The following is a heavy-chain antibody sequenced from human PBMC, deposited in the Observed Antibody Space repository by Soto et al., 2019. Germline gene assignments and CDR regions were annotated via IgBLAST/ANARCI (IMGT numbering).Heavy chain of an antibody. CDR3: ANCRFSGYYLLDY. Sequence: GSLRLSCAASGFTFSSYAMSWVRQAPGKWLEWVSAISGTGGSTYYADSLKGRFTISRDTSKNTLYLQINSLRAEDTAVYYCANCRFSGYYLLDYWGQRAPGPVSS. V-gene: IGHV3-23*01. J-gene: IGHJ4*02. CDR2: ISGTGGST. CDR1: GFTFSSYA. D-gene: IGHD3-22*01.